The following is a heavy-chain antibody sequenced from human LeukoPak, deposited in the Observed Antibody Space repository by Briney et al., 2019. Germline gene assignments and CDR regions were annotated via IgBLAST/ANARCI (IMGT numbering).Heavy chain of an antibody. CDR2: IYPAHSDT. V-gene: IGHV5-51*01. CDR3: ARTGAGAFDI. J-gene: IGHJ3*02. Sequence: LDWMGIIYPAHSDTRYSPSFQGQVTISADKSISTAYLQWSSLKASDTAMYYCARTGAGAFDIWGQGTMVTVSS. D-gene: IGHD1-14*01.